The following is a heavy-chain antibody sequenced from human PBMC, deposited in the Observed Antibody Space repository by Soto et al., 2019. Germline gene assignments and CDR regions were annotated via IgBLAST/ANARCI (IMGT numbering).Heavy chain of an antibody. J-gene: IGHJ4*02. D-gene: IGHD3-22*01. Sequence: QVQLVQSGAEVKKPGSSVKVSCKASGGTFSSYAISWVRQAPGQGLERMGGIIPIFGTANYAQKFQGRVTITADESTSTAYMELSSLRSEDTAVYYCARAPPPRITMIDGGDYWGQGTLVTVSS. V-gene: IGHV1-69*01. CDR2: IIPIFGTA. CDR1: GGTFSSYA. CDR3: ARAPPPRITMIDGGDY.